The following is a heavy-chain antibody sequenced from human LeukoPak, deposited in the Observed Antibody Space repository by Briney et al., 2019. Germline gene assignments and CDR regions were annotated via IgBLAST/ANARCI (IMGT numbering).Heavy chain of an antibody. Sequence: GSLRLSCAASGFTFSSYAMSWVRQAPGKGLEWIGEINHSGSTNYNPSLKSRVTISVDTSKNQFSLKLSSVTAADTAVYYCARGPDIVVVTAREPGAFDIWAKGQWSPSLQ. CDR3: ARGPDIVVVTAREPGAFDI. CDR2: INHSGST. V-gene: IGHV4-34*01. D-gene: IGHD2-21*02. CDR1: GFTFSSYA. J-gene: IGHJ3*02.